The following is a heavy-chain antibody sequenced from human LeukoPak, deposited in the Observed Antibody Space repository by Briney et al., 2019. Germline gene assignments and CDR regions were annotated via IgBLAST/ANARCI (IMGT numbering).Heavy chain of an antibody. J-gene: IGHJ3*02. V-gene: IGHV3-48*01. CDR1: GFTFSSYS. CDR3: AKVPDGDYSNDAFDI. Sequence: PGGSLRLSCAASGFTFSSYSMNWVRQAPGKGLEWVSYISSSGSTIYYADSVKGRFTISRDNSKNTLYLQMNSLRTEDTAVYYCAKVPDGDYSNDAFDIWGQGTMVTVSS. D-gene: IGHD4-17*01. CDR2: ISSSGSTI.